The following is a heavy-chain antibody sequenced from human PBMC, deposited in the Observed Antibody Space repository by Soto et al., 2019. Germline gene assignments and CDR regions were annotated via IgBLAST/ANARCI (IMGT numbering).Heavy chain of an antibody. Sequence: GGSLRLSCSVAGFTVSDSMSWVRQAPGKGLECVSFIHSDGSTHYTDSVRGRFTISRDNSKNTLYLQMDRLRVDDTDVYFCARDASGPFDYWGQGTLVTVSS. V-gene: IGHV3-53*01. J-gene: IGHJ4*02. CDR1: GFTVSDS. CDR3: ARDASGPFDY. D-gene: IGHD6-19*01. CDR2: IHSDGST.